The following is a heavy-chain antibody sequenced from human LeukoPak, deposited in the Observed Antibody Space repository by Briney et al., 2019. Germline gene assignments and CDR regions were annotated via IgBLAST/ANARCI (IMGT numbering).Heavy chain of an antibody. Sequence: PGGSLRLSCAASGFTFDDYTMHWVRQAPGRGLEWVSLISWDGGSTYYADSVKGRFTISRDNSKNTLYLQMNSLRAEDTAVYYCAKVRVTAIPAYGMDVWGQGTTATVSS. V-gene: IGHV3-43*01. CDR3: AKVRVTAIPAYGMDV. J-gene: IGHJ6*02. D-gene: IGHD2-21*02. CDR2: ISWDGGST. CDR1: GFTFDDYT.